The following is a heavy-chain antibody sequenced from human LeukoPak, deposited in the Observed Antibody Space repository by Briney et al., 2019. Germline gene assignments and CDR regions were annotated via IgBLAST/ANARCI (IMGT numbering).Heavy chain of an antibody. CDR2: IIPIFGTA. Sequence: GSSVKVSCKASGGTFSSYAISWVRQAPGQGLEWMGGIIPIFGTANYAQKFQGRVTITTDESTSTAYMELSSLKSEDTAVYYCARDLSTYNDILTGLRPPDSYGLDVWGQGTTVTVSS. CDR1: GGTFSSYA. V-gene: IGHV1-69*05. CDR3: ARDLSTYNDILTGLRPPDSYGLDV. J-gene: IGHJ6*02. D-gene: IGHD3-9*01.